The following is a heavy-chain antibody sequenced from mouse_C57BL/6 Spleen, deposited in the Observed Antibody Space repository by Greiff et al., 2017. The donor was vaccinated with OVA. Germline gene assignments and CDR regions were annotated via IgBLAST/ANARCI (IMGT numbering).Heavy chain of an antibody. Sequence: QVQLQQSGAELVRPGTSVKLSCKASGYTFTSYWMHWVKQRPGQGLEWIGVIDPSDSYTNYNQKFKGKATLTVDTSSSTAYIQLSSLTSEDSAVYYCAFYCYGSSYKVYFDYWGQGTTLTVSS. V-gene: IGHV1-59*01. J-gene: IGHJ2*01. CDR3: AFYCYGSSYKVYFDY. CDR1: GYTFTSYW. D-gene: IGHD1-1*01. CDR2: IDPSDSYT.